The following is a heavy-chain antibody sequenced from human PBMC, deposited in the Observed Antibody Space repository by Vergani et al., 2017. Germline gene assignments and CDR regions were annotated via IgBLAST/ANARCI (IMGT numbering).Heavy chain of an antibody. CDR2: IYYSVST. CDR3: ARVGYSGSPGAFDI. Sequence: QVQLQESGPGLVKPSETLSLTCTVSGGSISSYYWSWIRQPPGKGLEWIGYIYYSVSTNYNPSLKSRVTISVDTSKNQFSLKLSSVTAADTAVYYCARVGYSGSPGAFDIWGQGTMVTVSS. J-gene: IGHJ3*02. V-gene: IGHV4-59*01. D-gene: IGHD1-26*01. CDR1: GGSISSYY.